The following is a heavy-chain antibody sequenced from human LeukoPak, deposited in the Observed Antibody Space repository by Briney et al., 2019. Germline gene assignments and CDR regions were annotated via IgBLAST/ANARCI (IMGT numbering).Heavy chain of an antibody. Sequence: SAKVSRKASGVTFCSYAIRWGPQAPREGLEWMGGIIPIFGTANYAQKFQGRVPNTTGQSTSTAYMALCSRRSVDPGVYYCSKGSRARYGFDPWGRGTLVSVSS. J-gene: IGHJ5*02. CDR3: SKGSRARYGFDP. CDR2: IIPIFGTA. D-gene: IGHD3-9*01. V-gene: IGHV1-69*05. CDR1: GVTFCSYA.